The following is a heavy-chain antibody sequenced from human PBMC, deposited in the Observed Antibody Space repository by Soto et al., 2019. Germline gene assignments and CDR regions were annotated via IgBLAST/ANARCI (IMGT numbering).Heavy chain of an antibody. Sequence: HEHLVQSGAEVKRPGASLKVSCKASGYSFTGYYIHWVRQAPGQGLEWMGWINPDSGTTNYAQNFQGRGTLTSDTSISTASMDLTSLTSDYTAVYYCARGDYGTGGYPFPYFDYWGQGTLVIVSS. CDR3: ARGDYGTGGYPFPYFDY. CDR1: GYSFTGYY. D-gene: IGHD2-8*02. CDR2: INPDSGTT. V-gene: IGHV1-2*02. J-gene: IGHJ4*02.